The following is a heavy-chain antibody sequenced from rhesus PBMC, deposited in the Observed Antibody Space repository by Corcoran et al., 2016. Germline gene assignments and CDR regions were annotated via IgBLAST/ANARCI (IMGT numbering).Heavy chain of an antibody. CDR1: GGSISDSYR. D-gene: IGHD3-34*01. CDR2: IYGSSTST. V-gene: IGHV4S10*01. Sequence: QVQLQESGPGVVKPSETLSLTCAVSGGSISDSYRWSWIRQPPGKGLEWIGYIYGSSTSTNYNPSLKSRVTISKDTAKNHFSLKLSSVTAADTAVYYCARDNWGDYEVFDYWGQGVLVTVSS. J-gene: IGHJ4*01. CDR3: ARDNWGDYEVFDY.